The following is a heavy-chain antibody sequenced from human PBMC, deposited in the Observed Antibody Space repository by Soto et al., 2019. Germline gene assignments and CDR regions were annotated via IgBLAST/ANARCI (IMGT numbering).Heavy chain of an antibody. Sequence: ASVKVSCKASGYTFTSYGISWVRQAPGQGLEWMGWISAYNGNTNYAQKLQGRVTMTTDTFTNTVYMELSSLRSDDTAVYYCVRVVAIPGYPDNWGQGTLVTVSS. CDR3: VRVVAIPGYPDN. CDR2: ISAYNGNT. D-gene: IGHD5-12*01. J-gene: IGHJ4*02. CDR1: GYTFTSYG. V-gene: IGHV1-18*01.